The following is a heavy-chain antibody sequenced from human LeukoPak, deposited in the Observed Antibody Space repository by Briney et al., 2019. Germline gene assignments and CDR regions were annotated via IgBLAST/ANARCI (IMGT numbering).Heavy chain of an antibody. J-gene: IGHJ4*02. V-gene: IGHV4-39*07. CDR1: GGSIDGSTGH. Sequence: SETLSLTCTVSGGSIDGSTGHWGWIRQPPGKGLEWIGSIFYRGSPYYNPSLNSRVTISVDTSKSQFSLKLSSVTAADTAVYYCARKSILNFDYWGQGTLVTVSS. D-gene: IGHD3-9*01. CDR3: ARKSILNFDY. CDR2: IFYRGSP.